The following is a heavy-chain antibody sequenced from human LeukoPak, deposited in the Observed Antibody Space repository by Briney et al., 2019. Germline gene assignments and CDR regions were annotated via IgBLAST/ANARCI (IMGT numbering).Heavy chain of an antibody. Sequence: SESLSLTCTVSGCSIGSYYWSWFRQPPGKGLEWIGYIYYSGNTNYNPSPKSRLNISVDTSKNSFSLRLNTVSAADTAVYYCARAYCGGGSCGAFDIWGQGTMVTVSS. CDR2: IYYSGNT. J-gene: IGHJ3*02. CDR3: ARAYCGGGSCGAFDI. V-gene: IGHV4-59*12. D-gene: IGHD2-15*01. CDR1: GCSIGSYY.